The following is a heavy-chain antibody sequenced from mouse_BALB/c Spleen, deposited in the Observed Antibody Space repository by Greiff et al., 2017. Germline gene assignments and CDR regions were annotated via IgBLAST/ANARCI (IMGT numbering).Heavy chain of an antibody. CDR2: ISDGGSYT. CDR3: ARDEAGYYGGFAY. CDR1: GFTFSDYY. D-gene: IGHD2-3*01. J-gene: IGHJ3*01. V-gene: IGHV5-4*02. Sequence: EVKVEESGGGLVKPGGSLKLSCAASGFTFSDYYMYWVRQTPEKRLEWVATISDGGSYTYYPDSVKGRFTISRDNAKNNLYLQMSSLKSEDTAMYYCARDEAGYYGGFAYWGQGTLVTVSA.